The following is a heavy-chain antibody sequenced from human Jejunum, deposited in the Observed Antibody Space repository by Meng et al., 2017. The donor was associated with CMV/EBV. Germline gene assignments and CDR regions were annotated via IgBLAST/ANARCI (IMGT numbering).Heavy chain of an antibody. V-gene: IGHV3-30*02. CDR3: TKDQVLL. CDR2: IRYDGDNK. D-gene: IGHD3-10*01. CDR1: GFTFSDYG. J-gene: IGHJ4*02. Sequence: QIQLVESGGGVVQPGGLLRLSCAASGFTFSDYGMHWIRQAPGKGLEWVAFIRYDGDNKYYADSVKGRFTISRDNFNNMLYLQMNSLRTEDTAVYYCTKDQVLLWGQGTLVTVAS.